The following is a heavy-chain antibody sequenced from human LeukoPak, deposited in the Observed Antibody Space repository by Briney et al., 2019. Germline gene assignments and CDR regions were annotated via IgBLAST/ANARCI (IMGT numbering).Heavy chain of an antibody. V-gene: IGHV5-51*01. J-gene: IGHJ4*02. CDR2: IYPGDSNT. Sequence: HGESLKISCKGSGYSFTSYWIGWVRQMPGKGLEWMGIIYPGDSNTRYSPSFQGQVTISADKSISTAYLQWSSLKASDTAMYYCARPSITYGGNSGMLYYFDYWGQGTLVTVSS. D-gene: IGHD4-23*01. CDR3: ARPSITYGGNSGMLYYFDY. CDR1: GYSFTSYW.